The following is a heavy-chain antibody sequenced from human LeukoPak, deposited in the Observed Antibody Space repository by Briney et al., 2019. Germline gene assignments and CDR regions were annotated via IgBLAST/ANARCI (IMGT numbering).Heavy chain of an antibody. V-gene: IGHV3-66*04. Sequence: PGGSLRLSCAVFGFTVRGNYMSWVRQAPGKGLEWVSDIYSGDSTDYADSVKGRFIISRDKSKDTLYLQMNSLRAEDTAVYYCARLDSGYYYFHQWGQGALVTVSS. CDR1: GFTVRGNY. J-gene: IGHJ4*02. CDR2: IYSGDST. D-gene: IGHD5-12*01. CDR3: ARLDSGYYYFHQ.